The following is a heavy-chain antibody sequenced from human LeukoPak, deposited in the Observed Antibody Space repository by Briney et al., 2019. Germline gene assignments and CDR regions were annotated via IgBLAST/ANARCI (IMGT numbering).Heavy chain of an antibody. CDR1: GYAFTSYY. CDR3: ARDGSDGSSGFNSMDV. D-gene: IGHD3-22*01. CDR2: INPSGGST. J-gene: IGHJ6*03. Sequence: ASVQVSCKASGYAFTSYYIHWVRQAPGQGLEWMGIINPSGGSTNYAQKFQGRVTMTRDTATSTVYMELSSLRSEDTAVYYCARDGSDGSSGFNSMDVWGKGTTVTVSS. V-gene: IGHV1-46*01.